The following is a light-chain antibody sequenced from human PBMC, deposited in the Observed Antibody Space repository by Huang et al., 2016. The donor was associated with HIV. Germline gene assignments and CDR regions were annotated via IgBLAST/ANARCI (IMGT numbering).Light chain of an antibody. CDR3: MQGTHWPQT. V-gene: IGKV2-30*02. Sequence: DVVLTQSPLSLPVTLGQPASISCKSSHSLLHSDGNTYLNWFLQRPGQSPRRLIDKVSTRDFGVPARFSGSGSGADFTLTISRVEADDIGVYYCMQGTHWPQTFGQGTKVEVK. CDR1: HSLLHSDGNTY. J-gene: IGKJ1*01. CDR2: KVS.